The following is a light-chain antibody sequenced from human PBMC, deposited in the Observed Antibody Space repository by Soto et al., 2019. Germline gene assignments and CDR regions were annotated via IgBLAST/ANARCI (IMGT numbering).Light chain of an antibody. Sequence: EVVLTQSPGTLSLSPGEGATLSCRASQTVTTSYLAWYQQKPGQAPRLLIYGASHRAAGIPDRFSGSGSGTEFTLSISRLEPEDFAVYFCQQYSSAPEVTFGPGTNV. V-gene: IGKV3-20*01. CDR1: QTVTTSY. CDR3: QQYSSAPEVT. J-gene: IGKJ3*01. CDR2: GAS.